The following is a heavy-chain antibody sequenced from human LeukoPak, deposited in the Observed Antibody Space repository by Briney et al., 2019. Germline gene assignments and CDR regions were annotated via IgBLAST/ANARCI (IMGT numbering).Heavy chain of an antibody. CDR3: AKAPNWFDP. CDR1: GFTFSSYG. J-gene: IGHJ5*02. Sequence: GGSLRLSCAASGFTFSSYGMHWVRQAPGKGLEWVAVISYDGSNKYYADSVKGRFTISRDNSKNTLYLQMNSLRAEDTAVYHCAKAPNWFDPWGQGTLVTVSS. CDR2: ISYDGSNK. V-gene: IGHV3-30*18.